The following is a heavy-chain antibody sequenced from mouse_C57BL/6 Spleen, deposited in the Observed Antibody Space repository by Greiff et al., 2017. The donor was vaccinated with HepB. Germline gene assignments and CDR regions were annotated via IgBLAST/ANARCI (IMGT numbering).Heavy chain of an antibody. V-gene: IGHV1-64*01. Sequence: QVQLKESGAELVKPGASVKLSCKASGYTFTSYWMHWVKQRPGQGLEWIGMIHPNSGSTNYNEKFKSKATLTVDKSSSTAYMQLSSLTSEDSAVYYCARGAGLSYAMDYWGQGTSVTVSS. D-gene: IGHD2-2*01. J-gene: IGHJ4*01. CDR1: GYTFTSYW. CDR3: ARGAGLSYAMDY. CDR2: IHPNSGST.